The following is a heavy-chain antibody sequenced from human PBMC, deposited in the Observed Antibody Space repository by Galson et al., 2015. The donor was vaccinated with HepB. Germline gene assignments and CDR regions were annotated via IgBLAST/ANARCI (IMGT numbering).Heavy chain of an antibody. V-gene: IGHV1-2*02. CDR1: GYTFTGYY. CDR3: ARVGYCSSTSCYRGLLDY. J-gene: IGHJ4*02. CDR2: INPNSGGT. D-gene: IGHD2-2*02. Sequence: SVKVSCKASGYTFTGYYMHWVRQAPGQGLEWMGWINPNSGGTNYAQKFQGRVTMTRDTSISTAYMELSRLRSDDTAVYYCARVGYCSSTSCYRGLLDYWGQGTLVTVSS.